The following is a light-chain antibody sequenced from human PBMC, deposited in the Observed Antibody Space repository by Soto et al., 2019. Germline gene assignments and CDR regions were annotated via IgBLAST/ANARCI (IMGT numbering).Light chain of an antibody. Sequence: DIQMTQSPSSLSASVGDRVTITCRASQSISDSLNWYQHKPGTAPKLLIYAASSLQSGVPSRFGGGGSGTDFTLTISSLQPEDFVTYFCQQSFSFPATFGGGTKVEIK. CDR1: QSISDS. CDR3: QQSFSFPAT. V-gene: IGKV1-39*01. J-gene: IGKJ4*01. CDR2: AAS.